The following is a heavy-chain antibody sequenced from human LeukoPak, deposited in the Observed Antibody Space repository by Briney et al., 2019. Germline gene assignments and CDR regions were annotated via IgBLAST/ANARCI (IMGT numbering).Heavy chain of an antibody. CDR2: INHSGST. D-gene: IGHD3-22*01. Sequence: SETLSLTCTVSGGSISNYYWSWIRQPPGKGLEWIGEINHSGSTNYNPSLKSRVTISVDTSKNQFSLKLSSVTAADTAVYYCASGPSYDSSAIGDYWGQGTLVTVSS. V-gene: IGHV4-34*01. J-gene: IGHJ4*02. CDR3: ASGPSYDSSAIGDY. CDR1: GGSISNYY.